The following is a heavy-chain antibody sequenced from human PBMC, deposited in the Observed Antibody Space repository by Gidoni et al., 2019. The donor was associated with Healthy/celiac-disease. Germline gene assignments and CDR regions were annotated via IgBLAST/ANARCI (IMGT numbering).Heavy chain of an antibody. CDR3: ARAGPPYYDYVWGSYREEKNAFDI. V-gene: IGHV3-66*01. J-gene: IGHJ3*02. CDR1: VSSNY. D-gene: IGHD3-16*02. Sequence: VSSNYMSWVRQAPGKGLEWVSVIYSGGSTYYADSVKGRFTISRDNSKNTLYLQMNSLRAEDTAVYYCARAGPPYYDYVWGSYREEKNAFDIWGQGTMVTVSS. CDR2: IYSGGST.